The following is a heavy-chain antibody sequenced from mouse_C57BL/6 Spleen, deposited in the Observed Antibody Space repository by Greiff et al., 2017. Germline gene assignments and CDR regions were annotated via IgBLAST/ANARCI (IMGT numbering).Heavy chain of an antibody. CDR2: INPNYGTT. CDR1: GYSFTDSN. Sequence: EVQLQQSGPDLVKPGASVKISCKASGYSFTDSNMYWVKQSNGQSLEWIGIINPNYGTTNYNQSFKGKATLTVDQSSSTAYMQLNSLTSEDSAVYYCARQDYALDYWGQGTSVTVSS. J-gene: IGHJ4*01. V-gene: IGHV1-39*01. CDR3: ARQDYALDY.